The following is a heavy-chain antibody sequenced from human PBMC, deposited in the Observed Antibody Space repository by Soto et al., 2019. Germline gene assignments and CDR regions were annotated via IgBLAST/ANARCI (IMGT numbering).Heavy chain of an antibody. CDR1: GYTFTSYD. V-gene: IGHV1-8*01. CDR3: GGDAAGFGGGYWGGGY. CDR2: MNPNSGNT. J-gene: IGHJ4*02. D-gene: IGHD3-16*01. Sequence: QVQLVQSGAEVKKPGASVKVSCKASGYTFTSYDINWVRQATGQGLEWMGWMNPNSGNTGYAQKFQGRVTMTRNTPISTAYGGWSGVGSGDTAGYYWGGDAAGFGGGYWGGGYWGQGTLVTVSS.